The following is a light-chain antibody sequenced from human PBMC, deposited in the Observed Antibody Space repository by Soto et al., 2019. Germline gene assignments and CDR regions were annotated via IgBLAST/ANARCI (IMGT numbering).Light chain of an antibody. Sequence: EIVMTQSPGIRSCSQGKEAPLSCRPIQSVSGYLNWFQHKPGQAPRLLIYDASSRAAGIPDRFSGSGSGTDFTLTISRLEPEDFAVFYCLQYGSSPYTFGQGTKLEIK. J-gene: IGKJ2*01. CDR1: QSVSGY. CDR2: DAS. V-gene: IGKV3-20*01. CDR3: LQYGSSPYT.